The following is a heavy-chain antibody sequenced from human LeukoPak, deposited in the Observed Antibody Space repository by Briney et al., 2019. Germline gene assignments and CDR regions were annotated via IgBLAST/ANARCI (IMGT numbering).Heavy chain of an antibody. CDR1: GGSISSYY. D-gene: IGHD4-17*01. Sequence: SETLSLTCTVSGGSISSYYWSWIRQLPGKGLEWIGYIYYSGSTNYNPSLKSRVTISVDTSKNQFSLKLSSVTAADTAVYYCARGGLRTYFDYWGQGTLVTVSS. J-gene: IGHJ4*02. V-gene: IGHV4-59*01. CDR3: ARGGLRTYFDY. CDR2: IYYSGST.